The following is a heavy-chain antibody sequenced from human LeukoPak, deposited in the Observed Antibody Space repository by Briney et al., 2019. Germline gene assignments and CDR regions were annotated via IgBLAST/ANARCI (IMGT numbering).Heavy chain of an antibody. D-gene: IGHD3-10*01. CDR1: GFIFSSSY. J-gene: IGHJ3*02. CDR2: IYSGGTA. CDR3: AREPSGI. V-gene: IGHV3-53*01. Sequence: GGSLRLSCAASGFIFSSSYMSWVRQPPGKGLEWVSLIYSGGTADYADSVKGRFTISRDNSKNTVYLQMNSLRAEDTAVYYCAREPSGIWGQGTMVSVSS.